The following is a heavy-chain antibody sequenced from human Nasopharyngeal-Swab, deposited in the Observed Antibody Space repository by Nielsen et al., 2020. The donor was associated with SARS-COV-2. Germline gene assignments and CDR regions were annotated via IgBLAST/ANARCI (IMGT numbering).Heavy chain of an antibody. V-gene: IGHV1-3*01. Sequence: ASVKVSCKASGYTLSTYAMYWVRQAPGQRPEFMGWINAGKGNTYYSQKFQGRVRISRDTSANTVYMELSRLRSADTAVYYCARVPAVAAPRIDYWGQGTLVTVSS. CDR2: INAGKGNT. D-gene: IGHD6-19*01. CDR3: ARVPAVAAPRIDY. CDR1: GYTLSTYA. J-gene: IGHJ4*02.